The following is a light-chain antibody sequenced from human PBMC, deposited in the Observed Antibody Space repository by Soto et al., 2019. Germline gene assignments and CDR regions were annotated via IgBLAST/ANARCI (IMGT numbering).Light chain of an antibody. CDR3: QQDYNLFT. V-gene: IGKV3D-7*01. Sequence: PGERVTLSCRASQSVSSSYLTWYQQKPGQAPRLLIYGASTRATSIPARFSGSGSGTDFTLTISSLQPEDFAVYYCQQDYNLFTFGPGTIVDIK. J-gene: IGKJ3*01. CDR2: GAS. CDR1: QSVSSSY.